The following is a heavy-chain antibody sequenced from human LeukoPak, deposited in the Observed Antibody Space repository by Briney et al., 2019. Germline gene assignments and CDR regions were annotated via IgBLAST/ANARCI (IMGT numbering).Heavy chain of an antibody. V-gene: IGHV3-48*03. CDR2: ISSSGSTI. Sequence: PGGSLRLSCAASGFTFSSYEMNWVRQAPGKGLEWVSYISSSGSTIYYADSVRGRFTISRDNAKNSLYLQMNSLSAEDTAVYYCAATPEFYYDSSAYYYFHYWGQGTLVTVSS. J-gene: IGHJ4*02. CDR3: AATPEFYYDSSAYYYFHY. CDR1: GFTFSSYE. D-gene: IGHD3-22*01.